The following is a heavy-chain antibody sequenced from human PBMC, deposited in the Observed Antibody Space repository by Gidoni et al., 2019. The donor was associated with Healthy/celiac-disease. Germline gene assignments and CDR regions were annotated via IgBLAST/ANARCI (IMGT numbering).Heavy chain of an antibody. V-gene: IGHV3-9*01. CDR2: ISWNSGSI. CDR3: AKGASSSWYEDWFDP. J-gene: IGHJ5*02. CDR1: GFTFDDYA. Sequence: EVQLVESGGGLVQPGSSLRLSCAASGFTFDDYAMHWVRQAPGKGLEWVSGISWNSGSIGYADSVKGRVTISRDNAKNSLYLQMNSLRAEDTALYYCAKGASSSWYEDWFDPWGQGTLVTVSS. D-gene: IGHD6-13*01.